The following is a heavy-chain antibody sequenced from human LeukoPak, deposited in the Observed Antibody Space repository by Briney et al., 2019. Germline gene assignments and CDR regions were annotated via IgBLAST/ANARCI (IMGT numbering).Heavy chain of an antibody. Sequence: GGSLRLXCAAFGFTFSSYGMHWVRQTPGKGLEWVAFIRHDGSYQQYADSVKGRFTVSRDNSKHMVYLQMNSLRTEDTAVYYCAKNRDSSDYPRDFDFWGQGTLVTVSS. CDR1: GFTFSSYG. V-gene: IGHV3-30*02. J-gene: IGHJ4*02. CDR3: AKNRDSSDYPRDFDF. CDR2: IRHDGSYQ. D-gene: IGHD3-22*01.